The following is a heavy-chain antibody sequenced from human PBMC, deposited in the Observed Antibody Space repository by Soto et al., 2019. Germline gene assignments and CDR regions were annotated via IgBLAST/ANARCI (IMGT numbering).Heavy chain of an antibody. J-gene: IGHJ6*02. CDR1: GFSLSTSGMC. CDR3: ARITVVTATLSPYYYYYGMDV. Sequence: SGPTLVNPTQTLTLTCTFSGFSLSTSGMCVSWIRQPPGKALEWLALIDWDDDKYYSTSLKTRLTISKDTSKNQVVLTMTNVDPVDTATYYCARITVVTATLSPYYYYYGMDVWGQGTTVTVSS. D-gene: IGHD2-21*02. CDR2: IDWDDDK. V-gene: IGHV2-70*01.